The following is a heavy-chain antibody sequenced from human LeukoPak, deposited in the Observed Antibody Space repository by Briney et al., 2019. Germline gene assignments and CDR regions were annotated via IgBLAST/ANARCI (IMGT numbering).Heavy chain of an antibody. CDR2: INTSGST. CDR3: ARDQVDFWSPPGGGP. D-gene: IGHD3-3*01. Sequence: PSETLSLTCTVSGGSISSGSYYWSWIRQPAGKGLEWIGRINTSGSTNYNPSLKSRVTISVDTSKNQFSLKLSSVTAADTAVYYCARDQVDFWSPPGGGPWGQGTLVTVSS. CDR1: GGSISSGSYY. J-gene: IGHJ5*02. V-gene: IGHV4-61*02.